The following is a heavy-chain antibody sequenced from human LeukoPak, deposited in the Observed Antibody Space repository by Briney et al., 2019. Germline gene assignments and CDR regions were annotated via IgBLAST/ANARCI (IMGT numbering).Heavy chain of an antibody. CDR1: GGSINSQY. CDR3: AVYSDSGKYYSYDAFDI. D-gene: IGHD3-9*01. V-gene: IGHV4-4*07. CDR2: IHTSGFT. Sequence: SETLSLTCAVSGGSINSQYRTWIRQPAGKGLEWIGRIHTSGFTNYNLSLKSRVTMSVDTSKNQVSLKLSSVTAADTAVYYCAVYSDSGKYYSYDAFDIWGPGTMVTVSS. J-gene: IGHJ3*02.